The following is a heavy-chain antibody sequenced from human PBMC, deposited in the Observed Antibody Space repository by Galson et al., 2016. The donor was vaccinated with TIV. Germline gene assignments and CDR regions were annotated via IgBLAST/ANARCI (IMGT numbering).Heavy chain of an antibody. V-gene: IGHV3-43D*03. CDR1: GFTFDDHA. CDR2: INWDGGST. CDR3: VKGESYSGSDPGLGH. Sequence: SLRLSCAASGFTFDDHAMNWVRQSPGKSPEWISLINWDGGSTFYADSAKGRFTISRDNSKNSLYLQMHNLRPEDSALYYCVKGESYSGSDPGLGHWGQGTLGTVSS. D-gene: IGHD6-19*01. J-gene: IGHJ5*02.